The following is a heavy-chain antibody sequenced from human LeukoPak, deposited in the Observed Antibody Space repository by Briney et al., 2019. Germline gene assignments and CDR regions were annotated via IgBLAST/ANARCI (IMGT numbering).Heavy chain of an antibody. Sequence: SVKVSCKASGGTFSSYAISWVRQAPGQGLEWMGRIIPIFGTANYAQKFQGRVTITTDESTSTAYMELSSLRSEDTAVYYCARDTAMVLSRFWFDSWGQGTLVTVSS. V-gene: IGHV1-69*05. CDR2: IIPIFGTA. CDR3: ARDTAMVLSRFWFDS. J-gene: IGHJ5*01. D-gene: IGHD5-18*01. CDR1: GGTFSSYA.